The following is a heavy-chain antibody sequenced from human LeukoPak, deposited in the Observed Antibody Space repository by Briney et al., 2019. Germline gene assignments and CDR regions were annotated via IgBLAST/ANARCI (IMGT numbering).Heavy chain of an antibody. CDR3: ARDREVAATPDGFDP. J-gene: IGHJ5*02. V-gene: IGHV3-64*01. CDR2: ISSNGGST. CDR1: GFTFSSYA. D-gene: IGHD2-15*01. Sequence: PGGSLRLSCAASGFTFSSYAMHWVRQAPGKGQEYVSAISSNGGSTYYANSVKGRFTISRDNSKNTLYLQMGSLRAEDMAVYYCARDREVAATPDGFDPWGRGTLVTVSS.